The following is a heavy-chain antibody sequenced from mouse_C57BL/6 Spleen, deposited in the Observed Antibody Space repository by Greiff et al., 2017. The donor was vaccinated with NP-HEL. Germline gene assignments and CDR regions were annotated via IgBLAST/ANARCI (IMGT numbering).Heavy chain of an antibody. V-gene: IGHV5-4*01. CDR3: ARDEAYYSIWFAY. J-gene: IGHJ3*01. Sequence: EVKLVESGGGLVKPGGSLKLSCAASGFTFSSYAMSWVRQTPEQRLEWVATISDGGSYTYYPDNVKGRFTISRDNAKNNLYLQMSHLKSEDTAMYYCARDEAYYSIWFAYWGQGTLVTVSA. CDR1: GFTFSSYA. CDR2: ISDGGSYT. D-gene: IGHD2-5*01.